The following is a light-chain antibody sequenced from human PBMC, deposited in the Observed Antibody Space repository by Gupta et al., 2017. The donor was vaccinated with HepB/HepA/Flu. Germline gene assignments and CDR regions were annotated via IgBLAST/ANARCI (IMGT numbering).Light chain of an antibody. CDR1: QSTSIW. V-gene: IGKV1-5*03. J-gene: IGKJ2*01. Sequence: DIQVTQSSSTPSGSLGDRVPITCRASQSTSIWLGWYQQKPGKAPKLLIYKASSLESGVPARFSGSGSGTEFTLTISSLQPDDVAIYYCQQYNRYPYTFGQGTKLEIK. CDR2: KAS. CDR3: QQYNRYPYT.